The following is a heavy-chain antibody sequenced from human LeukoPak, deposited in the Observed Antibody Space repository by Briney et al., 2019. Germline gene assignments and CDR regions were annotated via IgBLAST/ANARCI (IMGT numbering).Heavy chain of an antibody. D-gene: IGHD2-2*01. CDR3: TRVIDCSSTSCSKDFDY. CDR2: IRSKAYGGTT. V-gene: IGHV3-49*04. Sequence: SGGSLRLSCTASGFTFGDYAMSWVRQAPGKGLEWVGFIRSKAYGGTTEYAASVKGRFTISRDDSKSIAYLQMNSLKTEDTAVYYCTRVIDCSSTSCSKDFDYWGQGTLVTVSS. J-gene: IGHJ4*02. CDR1: GFTFGDYA.